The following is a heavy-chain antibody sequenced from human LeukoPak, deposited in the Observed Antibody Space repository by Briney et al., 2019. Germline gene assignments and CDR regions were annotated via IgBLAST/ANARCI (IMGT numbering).Heavy chain of an antibody. CDR3: ARDRSYDFWSGYTPDY. Sequence: SETLSLTCTLSGGSITSTTYYWGWIRQPPGKGLEWIGYIYYSGSTYYNPSLKSRVTISVDTSKNQFSLKLSSVTAADTAVYYCARDRSYDFWSGYTPDYWGQGTLVTVSS. D-gene: IGHD3-3*01. V-gene: IGHV4-30-4*08. CDR1: GGSITSTTYY. CDR2: IYYSGST. J-gene: IGHJ4*02.